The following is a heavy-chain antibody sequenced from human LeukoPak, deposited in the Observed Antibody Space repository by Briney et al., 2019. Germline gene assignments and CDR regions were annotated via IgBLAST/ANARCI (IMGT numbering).Heavy chain of an antibody. V-gene: IGHV3-48*04. D-gene: IGHD2-15*01. CDR3: ARDRGGSYSAIDY. J-gene: IGHJ4*02. CDR1: GFTFSTNP. Sequence: GGSLRLSCAASGFTFSTNPMNWVRQAPGKGLEWVSFISSSSITIYYADSVKGRFTISRDNAEKSLYLQMNSLRAEDTAVYYCARDRGGSYSAIDYWGQGTLVTVSS. CDR2: ISSSSITI.